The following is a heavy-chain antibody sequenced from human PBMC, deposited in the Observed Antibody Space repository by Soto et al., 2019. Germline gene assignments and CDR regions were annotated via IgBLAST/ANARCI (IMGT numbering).Heavy chain of an antibody. CDR3: ARGSVTTYLPAFDY. D-gene: IGHD4-17*01. V-gene: IGHV1-69*01. CDR1: GGTFISYA. CDR2: IIPVFGAA. J-gene: IGHJ4*02. Sequence: QVQLVQSGAEVKKPGSSVKVTCQVSGGTFISYAITWVRQAPGRGLEWMGGIIPVFGAANYTQKFHGRVTITADASTSTAYMEMSSLTSEDTALYYCARGSVTTYLPAFDYCGQGTLVTVSS.